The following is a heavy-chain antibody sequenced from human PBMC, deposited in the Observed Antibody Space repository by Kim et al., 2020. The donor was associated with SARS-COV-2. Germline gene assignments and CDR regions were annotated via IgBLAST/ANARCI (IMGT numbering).Heavy chain of an antibody. J-gene: IGHJ4*02. CDR3: GSSSVASRIDN. D-gene: IGHD2-21*01. Sequence: SETLSLTCTVSSGSMSSHYWMWIRQPPGKGLEWIGYISHSGSTNYNPSLKSRVTISLDTSKNHFSLSVNSMTAADTAVYYCGSSSVASRIDNWGRGTLVTVSS. CDR2: ISHSGST. CDR1: SGSMSSHY. V-gene: IGHV4-59*11.